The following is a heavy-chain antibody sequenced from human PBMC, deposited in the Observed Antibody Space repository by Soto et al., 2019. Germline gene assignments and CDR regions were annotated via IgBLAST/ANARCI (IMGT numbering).Heavy chain of an antibody. CDR1: GFIFSNYV. CDR3: AREVLWSRYFDY. D-gene: IGHD3-10*01. V-gene: IGHV3-30-3*01. CDR2: MSYDGTTK. J-gene: IGHJ4*02. Sequence: GGSLRLSCAASGFIFSNYVMYWVRQAPGKGLEWVAFMSYDGTTKYYADSVKGRFTISRDNSKNTLYLQMNSLRREDTGVYYCAREVLWSRYFDYWGQGTRVTVSS.